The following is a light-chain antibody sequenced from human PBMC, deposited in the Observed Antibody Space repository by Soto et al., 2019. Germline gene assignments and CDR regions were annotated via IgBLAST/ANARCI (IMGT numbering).Light chain of an antibody. CDR1: QDISSW. CDR3: QQADSFPLT. V-gene: IGKV1D-12*01. Sequence: DIQMTQSPSSVSASVGDRVIITCRASQDISSWLAWYQQKAGEAPKLLIFAASRLHSGVPSRFSGSVSGTDFTLTITNLQPEDFATYYCQQADSFPLTIGGGTKVEIK. CDR2: AAS. J-gene: IGKJ4*01.